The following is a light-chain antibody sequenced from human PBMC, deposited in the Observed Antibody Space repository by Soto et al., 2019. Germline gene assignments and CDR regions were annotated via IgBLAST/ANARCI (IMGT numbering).Light chain of an antibody. CDR2: GAS. CDR1: QSVSIH. CDR3: QQYNNWPIT. V-gene: IGKV3-15*01. J-gene: IGKJ5*01. Sequence: EIVMTQSPATLSVSPGERATLSCRASQSVSIHLAWYQKKPGQAPRLLIYGASTRATGVAARFSGSGSGTEFTLTISSLQSEDFAVYYCQQYNNWPITFGQGTRREIK.